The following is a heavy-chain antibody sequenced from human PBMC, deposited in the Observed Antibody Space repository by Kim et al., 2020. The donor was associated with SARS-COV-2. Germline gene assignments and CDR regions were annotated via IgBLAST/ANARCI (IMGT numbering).Heavy chain of an antibody. D-gene: IGHD3-22*01. CDR2: INSDGSST. Sequence: GGSLRLSCAASGFTFSSYWMHWVRQAPGKGLVWVSRINSDGSSTSYADSVKGRFTISRDNAKNTLYLQMNSLRAEDTAVYYCARGYYDSSGYYPAGFDPWGEGTLVTVSS. J-gene: IGHJ5*02. CDR1: GFTFSSYW. CDR3: ARGYYDSSGYYPAGFDP. V-gene: IGHV3-74*01.